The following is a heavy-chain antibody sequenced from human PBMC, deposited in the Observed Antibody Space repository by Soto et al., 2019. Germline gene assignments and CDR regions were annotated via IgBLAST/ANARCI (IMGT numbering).Heavy chain of an antibody. CDR1: GGTFASYS. Sequence: QEELVQSGAEVKKPGSSVNVSYKASGGTFASYSITWLRQAPGQRLEWMGEIIPLMRTVNYAQKFQDRVTITGDRSTSTVYMALNSLRADDTAVYYCARDPVDLFGYLDVWGQGTTVTVSS. V-gene: IGHV1-69*06. J-gene: IGHJ6*02. D-gene: IGHD2-21*01. CDR3: ARDPVDLFGYLDV. CDR2: IIPLMRTV.